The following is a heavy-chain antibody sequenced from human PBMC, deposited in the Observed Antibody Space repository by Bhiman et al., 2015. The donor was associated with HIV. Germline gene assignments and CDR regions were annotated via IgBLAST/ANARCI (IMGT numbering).Heavy chain of an antibody. Sequence: EVQLVESGGGLVQPGRSLRLSCAASGFTFDDYAMHWVRQAPGKGLEWVSSISWNSGSIAYADSVKGRFTISRDNTKNSLYLQMSSLRAEDTAVYYCVRDSSSWYGIFWGQGALVTVSA. CDR2: ISWNSGSI. V-gene: IGHV3-9*01. J-gene: IGHJ4*02. CDR1: GFTFDDYA. CDR3: VRDSSSWYGIF. D-gene: IGHD6-13*01.